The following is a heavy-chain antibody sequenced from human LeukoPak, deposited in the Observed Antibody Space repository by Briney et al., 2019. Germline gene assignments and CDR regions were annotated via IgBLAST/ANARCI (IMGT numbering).Heavy chain of an antibody. Sequence: GGSLRLSCAASGFTFSSYAMSWVRQAPGKGLEWVSAISGSGGTTYYPDSVKGRVSISRDNSKNTVYLQMNSLRAEDTAVYYCAGSGGNSFWGPGTLVTVSS. CDR2: ISGSGGTT. J-gene: IGHJ4*02. D-gene: IGHD4-23*01. CDR1: GFTFSSYA. CDR3: AGSGGNSF. V-gene: IGHV3-23*01.